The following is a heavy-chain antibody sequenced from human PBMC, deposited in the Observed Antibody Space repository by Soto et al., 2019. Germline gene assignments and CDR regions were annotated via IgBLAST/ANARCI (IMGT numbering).Heavy chain of an antibody. CDR3: ARDTLYDSSGYYYVGYNWFDP. J-gene: IGHJ5*02. CDR2: INAGNGNT. Sequence: ASVKVSCRASGYTFTSYAMHWVRQAPGQRLEWMGWINAGNGNTKYSQKFQGRVTITRDTSASTAYMELSSLRSEDTAVYYCARDTLYDSSGYYYVGYNWFDPWGQGTLVTASS. D-gene: IGHD3-22*01. CDR1: GYTFTSYA. V-gene: IGHV1-3*01.